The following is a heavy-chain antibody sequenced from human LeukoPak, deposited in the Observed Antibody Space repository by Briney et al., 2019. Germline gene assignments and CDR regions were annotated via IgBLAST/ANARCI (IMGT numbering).Heavy chain of an antibody. V-gene: IGHV3-11*03. J-gene: IGHJ1*01. CDR1: GFTFSDYY. CDR3: AIRGISGTKYFQH. Sequence: PGGSLRLSCAASGFTFSDYYMSWIRQAPGKGLEWVSYISSSSSYTNYADSVKGRFTTSRDNSKNTLYLQMDSLRDEDTALYYCAIRGISGTKYFQHWGQGTLVTVSS. D-gene: IGHD1-20*01. CDR2: ISSSSSYT.